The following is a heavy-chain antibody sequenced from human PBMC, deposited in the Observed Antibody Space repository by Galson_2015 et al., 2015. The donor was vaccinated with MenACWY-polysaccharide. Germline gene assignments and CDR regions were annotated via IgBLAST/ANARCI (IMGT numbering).Heavy chain of an antibody. CDR2: GYYSGNT. J-gene: IGHJ1*01. D-gene: IGHD4-11*01. Sequence: QVQLQESGPGLVKPSQTLSLTCAVSGGSVSSGDSYWNWLRQPPGKGLEWIGSGYYSGNTFYNPPLKSRVTIPVDTSRNQFSRTLASVTAADTAVYYCVRHPRAVTTVPQKGTLWGQGTLVTVSS. CDR3: VRHPRAVTTVPQKGTL. CDR1: GGSVSSGDSY. V-gene: IGHV4-30-2*03.